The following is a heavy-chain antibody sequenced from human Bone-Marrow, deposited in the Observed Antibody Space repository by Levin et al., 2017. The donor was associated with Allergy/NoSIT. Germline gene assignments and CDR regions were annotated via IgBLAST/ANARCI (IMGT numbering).Heavy chain of an antibody. J-gene: IGHJ6*02. D-gene: IGHD6-13*01. Sequence: NTSETLSLTCAISGVSISGVDWWSWVRQAPGKGLEWVGETSHEGSTNYNPSLKSRVTFSVDKSKNQFSLSLNSVTAADTAVYFCARVLYSRTSYGVMDVWGQGTTVTVSS. CDR3: ARVLYSRTSYGVMDV. CDR2: TSHEGST. CDR1: GVSISGVDW. V-gene: IGHV4-4*02.